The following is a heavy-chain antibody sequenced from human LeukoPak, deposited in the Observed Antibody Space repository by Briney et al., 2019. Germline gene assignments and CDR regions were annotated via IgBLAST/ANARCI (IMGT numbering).Heavy chain of an antibody. J-gene: IGHJ4*02. V-gene: IGHV3-23*01. CDR3: AKPLTMIVVVITIFDY. CDR2: ISGSGGST. Sequence: GGSLRLSCAASGFTFSSYAMSWVRQAPGXXXEWVSAISGSGGSTYYADSVKGRFTISRDNSKNTLYLQMNSLRAEDTAVYYCAKPLTMIVVVITIFDYWGQGTLVTVSS. CDR1: GFTFSSYA. D-gene: IGHD3-22*01.